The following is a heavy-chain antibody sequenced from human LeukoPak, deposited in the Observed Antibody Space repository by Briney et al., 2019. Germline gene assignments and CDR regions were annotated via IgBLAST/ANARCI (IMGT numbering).Heavy chain of an antibody. V-gene: IGHV3-7*01. J-gene: IGHJ4*02. D-gene: IGHD5-12*01. CDR2: IKQDGSEK. CDR3: AREIPGGYEPGRYFDY. CDR1: GFTFSSYW. Sequence: GGSLRLSCAASGFTFSSYWMSWVRQAPGKGLEWVANIKQDGSEKYYVDSVKGRFTISRDNAKNSLYLQMNSLRAEDTAVYYCAREIPGGYEPGRYFDYWGQGTLVTVSS.